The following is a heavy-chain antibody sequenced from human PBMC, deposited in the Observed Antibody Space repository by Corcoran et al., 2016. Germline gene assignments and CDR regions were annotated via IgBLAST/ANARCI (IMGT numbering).Heavy chain of an antibody. V-gene: IGHV1-46*01. J-gene: IGHJ4*02. CDR1: GYTFTSYY. Sequence: QVPLVQSEAEVKKPGASVKVYCKASGYTFTSYYMHWVRQAPAQGLEWMGIINPSGGSTSYAQKFQGRVTMTRDTSTSTVYMELSSLRSEDTGVYYCARVAYDSSDMVFWDYWGQGTLVTVSS. CDR3: ARVAYDSSDMVFWDY. CDR2: INPSGGST. D-gene: IGHD3-22*01.